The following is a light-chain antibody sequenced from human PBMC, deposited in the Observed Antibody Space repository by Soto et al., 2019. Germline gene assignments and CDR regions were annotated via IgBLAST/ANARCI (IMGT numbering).Light chain of an antibody. CDR1: QSISVW. J-gene: IGKJ1*01. V-gene: IGKV1-5*03. CDR3: LQHNTYPRT. Sequence: DIQMTQSPSTLSSSVGDRVTITCRASQSISVWLAWYQQKPGKAPKLLIYRASRLESGVPSRFRGSGSGTDFTLTISSLQPEDFATYYCLQHNTYPRTFGQGTKVDIK. CDR2: RAS.